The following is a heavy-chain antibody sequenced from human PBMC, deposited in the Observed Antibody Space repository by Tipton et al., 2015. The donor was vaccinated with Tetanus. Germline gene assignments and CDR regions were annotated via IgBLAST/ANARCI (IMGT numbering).Heavy chain of an antibody. CDR3: ARVSRYYYDSSIGMDV. CDR2: ISHSGST. D-gene: IGHD3-22*01. Sequence: LRLSCAVTGDSFNSYSWSWIRQPPGEGLEWIGEISHSGSTNYNPSLKSRVTISVDNSKNQFSLNLSSVTAADTAVYYCARVSRYYYDSSIGMDVWGQGTTVTVSS. V-gene: IGHV4-34*01. J-gene: IGHJ6*02. CDR1: GDSFNSYS.